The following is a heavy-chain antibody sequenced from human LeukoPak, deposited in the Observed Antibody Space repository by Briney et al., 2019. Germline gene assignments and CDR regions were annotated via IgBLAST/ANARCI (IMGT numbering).Heavy chain of an antibody. Sequence: SETLSLTCTVSGGSISSTSYYWGWIRQPPGKGLEWIGYIYYSGSTYYNPSLKSRVTISVDTSKNQFSLKLSSVTAADTAVYYCARSYYDYVWGALNWFDPWGQGTLVTVSS. CDR2: IYYSGST. J-gene: IGHJ5*02. CDR1: GGSISSTSYY. V-gene: IGHV4-39*07. CDR3: ARSYYDYVWGALNWFDP. D-gene: IGHD3-16*01.